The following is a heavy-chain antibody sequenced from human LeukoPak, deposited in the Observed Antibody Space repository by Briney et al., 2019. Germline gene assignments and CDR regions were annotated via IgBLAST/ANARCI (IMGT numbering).Heavy chain of an antibody. CDR2: ISGSGGST. Sequence: PGGSLRLSCAASGFTFSSYAMSWVRQAPGKGLEWVSAISGSGGSTYYADSVKGRFTISRDNSKNTLYLQMNSLRAEDTAVYYCAKDQEYYDSSGYYYGDPFDYWGQGTLVTVSS. J-gene: IGHJ4*02. V-gene: IGHV3-23*01. CDR1: GFTFSSYA. D-gene: IGHD3-22*01. CDR3: AKDQEYYDSSGYYYGDPFDY.